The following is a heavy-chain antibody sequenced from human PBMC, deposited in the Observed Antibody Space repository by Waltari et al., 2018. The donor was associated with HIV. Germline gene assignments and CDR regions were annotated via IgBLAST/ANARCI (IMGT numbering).Heavy chain of an antibody. Sequence: EVRLLESGGHLIQPGGSLRLSCAASVFPFDTYAMNWVRQAPGKGLEWVAAISGSGEIAYSADSVKGRFSISRDNSKNTLFLHMTSLRAEDTALYYCAKDLGDYVWGMFTGAHFDSWGQGTLVTVSS. J-gene: IGHJ4*02. V-gene: IGHV3-23*01. CDR1: VFPFDTYA. CDR3: AKDLGDYVWGMFTGAHFDS. D-gene: IGHD3-10*02. CDR2: ISGSGEIA.